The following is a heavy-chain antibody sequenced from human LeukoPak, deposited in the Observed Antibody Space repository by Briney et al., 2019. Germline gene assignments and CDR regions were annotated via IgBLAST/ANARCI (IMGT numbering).Heavy chain of an antibody. CDR3: ATSYYYDSSMSVDY. V-gene: IGHV4-31*03. CDR1: GGSISSGGYY. D-gene: IGHD3-22*01. Sequence: PSETLSLTCTVSGGSISSGGYYWSWIRQHPGKGLEWIGYIYYSGSTYYNPSLKSRVTISVDTSKNQFSLKLSSVTAADTAVYYCATSYYYDSSMSVDYWGQGTLVTVSS. CDR2: IYYSGST. J-gene: IGHJ4*02.